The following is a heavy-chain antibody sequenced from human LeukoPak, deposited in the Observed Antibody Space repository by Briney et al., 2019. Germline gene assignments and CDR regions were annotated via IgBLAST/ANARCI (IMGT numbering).Heavy chain of an antibody. V-gene: IGHV6-1*01. CDR3: AREDEGSSSSGLYYYYYYMDV. Sequence: SQTLSLTCAISGDSVSSNSAAWNWIRQSPSKGLEWLGRTYYRSKWYNDYAVSVKSRITINPDTSKNQFSLQLNSVTPEDTAVYYCAREDEGSSSSGLYYYYYYMDVWGKGTTVTVSS. CDR2: TYYRSKWYN. J-gene: IGHJ6*03. CDR1: GDSVSSNSAA. D-gene: IGHD6-6*01.